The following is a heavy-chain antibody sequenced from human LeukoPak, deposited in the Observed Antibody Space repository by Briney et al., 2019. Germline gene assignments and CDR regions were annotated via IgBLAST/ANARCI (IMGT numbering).Heavy chain of an antibody. J-gene: IGHJ4*02. CDR1: GGSMSNYY. D-gene: IGHD3-10*01. CDR2: IFPSGIT. CDR3: ARGSLGPDY. V-gene: IGHV4-4*07. Sequence: SETLSLTFTVSGGSMSNYYWSWIRQPAGKELELIGRIFPSGITNYNPSLISRVTMSVDTSKNQFSLKLNSVTAADTAVYYCARGSLGPDYWGQGTLVTVSS.